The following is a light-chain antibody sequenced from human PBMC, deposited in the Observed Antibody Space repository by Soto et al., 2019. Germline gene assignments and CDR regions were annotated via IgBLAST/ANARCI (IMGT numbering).Light chain of an antibody. CDR2: WAS. Sequence: DIVMTQSPDSLALSLGERATINCKSSQTVLLSSNNKNYLAWYQQKPGQPPKLLIYWASNRESGVPDRFSCSGSGTDFTLTISSLQAEDVAVYYCQHYYSTPPTFGQGTTLEIK. CDR3: QHYYSTPPT. J-gene: IGKJ2*01. CDR1: QTVLLSSNNKNY. V-gene: IGKV4-1*01.